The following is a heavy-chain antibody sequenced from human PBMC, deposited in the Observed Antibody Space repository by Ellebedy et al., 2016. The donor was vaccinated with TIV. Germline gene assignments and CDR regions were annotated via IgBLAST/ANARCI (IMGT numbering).Heavy chain of an antibody. V-gene: IGHV1-46*01. Sequence: ASVKVSCKASGYTFRNYYLHWVRQAPGQGLEWMGVINPSGGPPRYAQKFQVRVTLTTDTSTSAVYMELSTLNSEDTAVYYCGRATPRYFDVVTGYGLVDFWGLGTLVAVSS. CDR1: GYTFRNYY. CDR2: INPSGGPP. D-gene: IGHD3-9*01. CDR3: GRATPRYFDVVTGYGLVDF. J-gene: IGHJ4*02.